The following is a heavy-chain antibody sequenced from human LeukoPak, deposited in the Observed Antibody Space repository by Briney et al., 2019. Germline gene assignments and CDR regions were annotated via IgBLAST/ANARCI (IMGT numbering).Heavy chain of an antibody. CDR1: GASISSHF. CDR3: AKGEPTYSGSYYFDY. Sequence: SETLSLTCTVSGASISSHFWTWIRQPPGKGLESIGFIYYSGSTFYNPSLKSRVTVSLDTSKNQFFLRLSSVTAADTAMYYCAKGEPTYSGSYYFDYWGHGSLVTVSS. J-gene: IGHJ4*01. V-gene: IGHV4-59*06. D-gene: IGHD1-26*01. CDR2: IYYSGST.